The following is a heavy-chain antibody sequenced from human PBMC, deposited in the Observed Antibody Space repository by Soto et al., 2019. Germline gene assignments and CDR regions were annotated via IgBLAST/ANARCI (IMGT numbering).Heavy chain of an antibody. CDR3: ARVPSP. J-gene: IGHJ5*02. V-gene: IGHV4-30-2*01. CDR1: GGSISGGGYS. CDR2: IYHSGST. Sequence: SETLSLTCAVSGGSISGGGYSWSWFRQPPGKGLEWIGYIYHSGSTYYNPSLKSRVTISVVRSKNQFSLKLSSVTAADTAVYYCARVPSPWGQGTLVTVSS.